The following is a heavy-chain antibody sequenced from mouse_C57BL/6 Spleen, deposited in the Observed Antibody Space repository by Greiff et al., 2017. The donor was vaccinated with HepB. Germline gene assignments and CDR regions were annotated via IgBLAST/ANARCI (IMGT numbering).Heavy chain of an antibody. CDR2: IWSGGST. D-gene: IGHD2-4*01. V-gene: IGHV2-2*01. CDR3: ARRRYDYDAAMDY. CDR1: GFSLTSYG. J-gene: IGHJ4*01. Sequence: VKLMESGPGLVQPSQSLSITCTVSGFSLTSYGVHWVRQSPGKGLEWLGVIWSGGSTDYNAAFISRLSISKDNSKSQVFFKMNSLQADDTAIYYCARRRYDYDAAMDYWGQGTSVTVSS.